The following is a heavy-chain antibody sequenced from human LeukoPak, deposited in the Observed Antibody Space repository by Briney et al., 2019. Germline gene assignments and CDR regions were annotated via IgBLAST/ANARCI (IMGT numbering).Heavy chain of an antibody. CDR3: ARGLGGYFDWLPYDAFDI. D-gene: IGHD3-9*01. CDR2: ISSSGSTI. J-gene: IGHJ3*02. CDR1: GFTFSSYE. V-gene: IGHV3-48*03. Sequence: PGGSLRLSCAASGFTFSSYEMNWVRQAPGKGLEWVSYISSSGSTIYYADSVKGRFTISRDNAKNSLYLQMNSLRAEDTAVYYCARGLGGYFDWLPYDAFDIWGQGTMVTVSS.